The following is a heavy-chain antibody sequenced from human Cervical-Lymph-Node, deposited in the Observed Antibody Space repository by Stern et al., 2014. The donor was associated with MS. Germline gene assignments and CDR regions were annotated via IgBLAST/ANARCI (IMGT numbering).Heavy chain of an antibody. V-gene: IGHV1-69*01. J-gene: IGHJ6*02. CDR1: GGTFSSQG. CDR2: IIPIFGAA. D-gene: IGHD1-1*01. Sequence: VQLVESGAEVKKPGSSVKVSCKASGGTFSSQGISWVRQAPGQGLEWLGGIIPIFGAAHYAQKLQGRVTITADDSTNTPYMELRSLRPEDTAVYYCARDEIGQTTTHYYYYGMDVWGQGTTVTVSS. CDR3: ARDEIGQTTTHYYYYGMDV.